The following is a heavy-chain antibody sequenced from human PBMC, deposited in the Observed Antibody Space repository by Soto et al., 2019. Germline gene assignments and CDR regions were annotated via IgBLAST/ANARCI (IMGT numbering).Heavy chain of an antibody. Sequence: GGSLRLSWAASGFTFSSYWMHWVRQPPGKGLVWVSRVSGDGRSTNYADFVKGRFTISRDNAKNTVYLQMNSLRAEDTAVYYCARRDRNGGYCDYWGQGILVTVSS. J-gene: IGHJ4*02. CDR3: ARRDRNGGYCDY. CDR1: GFTFSSYW. D-gene: IGHD2-8*01. V-gene: IGHV3-74*01. CDR2: VSGDGRST.